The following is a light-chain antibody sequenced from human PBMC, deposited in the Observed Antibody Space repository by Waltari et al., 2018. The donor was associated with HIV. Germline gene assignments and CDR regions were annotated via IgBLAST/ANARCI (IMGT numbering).Light chain of an antibody. J-gene: IGLJ2*01. CDR2: GNS. Sequence: QSELTQPPSVSAAPGQRVTIPRTGSSSNIGDGYDVHWYQQVPGRAPKVVIYGNSNRPSGVPDRFSGSKSGSSASLVITGLQSEDEADYYCQSYDSNLSGLFGGGTKVTVL. CDR1: SSNIGDGYD. CDR3: QSYDSNLSGL. V-gene: IGLV1-40*01.